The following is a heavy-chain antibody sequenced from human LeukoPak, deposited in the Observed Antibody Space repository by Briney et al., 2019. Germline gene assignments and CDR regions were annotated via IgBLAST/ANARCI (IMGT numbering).Heavy chain of an antibody. V-gene: IGHV3-30*02. CDR1: GFTFSSYG. D-gene: IGHD1-26*01. Sequence: GGSLRLSCAASGFTFSSYGMHWVRQAPARGRNGVDFIWYDGSNKYYADSVKGRFTISRDNSKNTLYLQMNSLRAEDTAVYYCAKMGAVGARGWFDPWGQGTLVTVSS. CDR3: AKMGAVGARGWFDP. CDR2: IWYDGSNK. J-gene: IGHJ5*02.